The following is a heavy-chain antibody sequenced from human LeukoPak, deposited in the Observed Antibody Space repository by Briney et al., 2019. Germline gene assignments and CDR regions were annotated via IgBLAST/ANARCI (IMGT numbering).Heavy chain of an antibody. CDR2: IIPIFGTA. V-gene: IGHV1-69*13. CDR1: GGTFSSYA. Sequence: GASVKVSCKASGGTFSSYAISWVQQAPGQGLEWMGGIIPIFGTANYAQKFQGRVTITADESTSTAYMELSSLRSEDTAVYYCARRGYYDSSGYYYDYWGQGTLVTVSS. D-gene: IGHD3-22*01. J-gene: IGHJ4*02. CDR3: ARRGYYDSSGYYYDY.